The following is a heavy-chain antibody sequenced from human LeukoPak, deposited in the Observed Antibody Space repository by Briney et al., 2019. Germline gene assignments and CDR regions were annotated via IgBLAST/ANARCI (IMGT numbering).Heavy chain of an antibody. CDR3: ATLMAHLYY. CDR2: INPNSGDT. Sequence: ASVKVSFKAFGYTFTDYHMHWVRQAPGQGLEWMGWINPNSGDTNYAQKFQGRVTMTRDTTISTAYMELSRLRSDDTAVFYCATLMAHLYYWGQGTLVTVSS. V-gene: IGHV1-2*02. J-gene: IGHJ4*02. CDR1: GYTFTDYH. D-gene: IGHD2-8*01.